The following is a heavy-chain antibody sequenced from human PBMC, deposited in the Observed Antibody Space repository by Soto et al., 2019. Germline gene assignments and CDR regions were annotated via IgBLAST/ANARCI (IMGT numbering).Heavy chain of an antibody. CDR3: AKGVPITIFGVVTYFDY. CDR2: ISGSGGST. CDR1: GFTFSSYA. D-gene: IGHD3-3*01. Sequence: PGGSLRLSCAASGFTFSSYAMSWVRQAPGKGLEWVSAISGSGGSTYYADSVKGRFTISRDNSKNTLYLQMNSLRAEDTAVYYCAKGVPITIFGVVTYFDYWGQGTLVTVSS. V-gene: IGHV3-23*01. J-gene: IGHJ4*02.